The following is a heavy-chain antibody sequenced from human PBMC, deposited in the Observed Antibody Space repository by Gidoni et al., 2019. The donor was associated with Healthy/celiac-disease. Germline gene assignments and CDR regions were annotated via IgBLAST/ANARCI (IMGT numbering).Heavy chain of an antibody. J-gene: IGHJ4*02. Sequence: QVQLVESGGGVVQPGRSLRLSCAASGFTFSSYAMHWVRQAPGKGLEWVAVISYDGSNKYYADSVKGRFTISRDNSKNTLYLQMNSLRAEDTAVYYCARAPLRVSRGAMAPVDYWGQGTLVTVSS. CDR2: ISYDGSNK. CDR1: GFTFSSYA. D-gene: IGHD3-16*01. V-gene: IGHV3-30-3*01. CDR3: ARAPLRVSRGAMAPVDY.